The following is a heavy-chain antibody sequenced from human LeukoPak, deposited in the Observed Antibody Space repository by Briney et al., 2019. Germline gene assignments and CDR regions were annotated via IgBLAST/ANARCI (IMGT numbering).Heavy chain of an antibody. CDR3: AKESAAGKRRYFQYYGVDA. J-gene: IGHJ6*02. Sequence: GGSLRLSCAGSGFTFSNYVMTWVRQAPGKGLEWVSSISSGGRNTYYADSVKGRFTISRDNSKNTLFVQMNSLRGDDTAVYYCAKESAAGKRRYFQYYGVDAWGQGTTVTVSS. CDR2: ISSGGRNT. CDR1: GFTFSNYV. V-gene: IGHV3-23*01. D-gene: IGHD6-13*01.